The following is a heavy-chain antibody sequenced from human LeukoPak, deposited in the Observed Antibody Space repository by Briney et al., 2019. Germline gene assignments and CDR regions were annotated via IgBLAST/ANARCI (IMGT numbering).Heavy chain of an antibody. Sequence: SETLSLTCTVAGGSITTGGHYWSWLRHHPGKGLEWIGYMYHSGSTYYSPSLKSRVTISVDTSKNQFSLKLTSVTAADTAVYYCARVSYYGSAGYSKYYFDNWGQGTLVTVSS. CDR1: GGSITTGGHY. CDR2: MYHSGST. CDR3: ARVSYYGSAGYSKYYFDN. D-gene: IGHD3-22*01. J-gene: IGHJ4*02. V-gene: IGHV4-31*03.